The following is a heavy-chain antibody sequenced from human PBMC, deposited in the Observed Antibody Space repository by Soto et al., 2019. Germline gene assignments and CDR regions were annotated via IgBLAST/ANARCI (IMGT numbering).Heavy chain of an antibody. D-gene: IGHD5-12*01. CDR3: ARDEVATNYYYYYYMDV. CDR1: GGTFSSYT. CDR2: IIPILGIA. J-gene: IGHJ6*03. Sequence: SVKVSCKASGGTFSSYTISWVRQAPGQGLEWMGRIIPILGIANYAQKFQGRVTITADKSTSTAYMELSSLRTEDTAVYFCARDEVATNYYYYYYMDVWGKGTTVTV. V-gene: IGHV1-69*04.